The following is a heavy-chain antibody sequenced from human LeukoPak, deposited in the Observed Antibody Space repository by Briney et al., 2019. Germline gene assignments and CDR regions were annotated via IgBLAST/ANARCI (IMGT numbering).Heavy chain of an antibody. D-gene: IGHD3-22*01. CDR1: GFTFSSFA. J-gene: IGHJ4*02. Sequence: GGSLRLSCAASGFTFSSFAMSWVRQAPGKGLEWVSAISGNGVNTYYADSVKGRFTISRDNSKNTLYLQMNSLRAEDTAVYYCANYDYYDRSGYYAFHYWGQGTLVTVSS. CDR2: ISGNGVNT. CDR3: ANYDYYDRSGYYAFHY. V-gene: IGHV3-23*01.